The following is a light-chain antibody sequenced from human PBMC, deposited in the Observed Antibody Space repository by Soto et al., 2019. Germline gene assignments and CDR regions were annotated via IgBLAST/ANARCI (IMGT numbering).Light chain of an antibody. J-gene: IGLJ3*02. CDR2: EAT. CDR3: CAYAVSGTVV. CDR1: SSDVGSYNL. Sequence: QSALTQPASVSGSPEQSITISCTGTSSDVGSYNLVSWYQQHPGKAPKVMIYEATKRPSGVSNRFSGSKSGNTASLTISGLQAEDEADYYCCAYAVSGTVVFGGGTQLTVL. V-gene: IGLV2-23*01.